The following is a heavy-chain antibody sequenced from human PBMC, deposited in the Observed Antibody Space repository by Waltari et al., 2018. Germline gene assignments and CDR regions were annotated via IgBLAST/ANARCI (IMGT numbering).Heavy chain of an antibody. CDR3: ARDPPGVAVSGKG. CDR2: MYSGGGI. J-gene: IGHJ4*02. Sequence: EVQLVESGGGLIQPGGSLRLSCAVSGFTVGNNYMSWVRQAPGKGLEWISLMYSGGGIHYADSVKGRFTISRDSSKNTLYLQMNSLRVEDTAVYYCARDPPGVAVSGKGWGQGTLVTVSS. V-gene: IGHV3-53*01. D-gene: IGHD6-19*01. CDR1: GFTVGNNY.